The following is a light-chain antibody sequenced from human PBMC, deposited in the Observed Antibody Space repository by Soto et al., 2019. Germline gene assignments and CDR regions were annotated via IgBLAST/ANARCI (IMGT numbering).Light chain of an antibody. CDR3: QHYYSYTRT. CDR2: AAS. CDR1: QGISSY. J-gene: IGKJ1*01. Sequence: AIRMTQSPSSFSASTGDRVTITCRASQGISSYLAWYQQKPGKAPKLLIYAASTLHSGVPSRFSGSGSGTDFTLTISCLQSEDFATYYGQHYYSYTRTFGQGTKVEVK. V-gene: IGKV1-8*01.